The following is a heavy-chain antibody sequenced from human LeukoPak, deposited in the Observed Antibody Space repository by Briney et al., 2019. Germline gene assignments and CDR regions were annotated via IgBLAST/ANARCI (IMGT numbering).Heavy chain of an antibody. D-gene: IGHD1-26*01. CDR1: GFTFSSYG. CDR3: AKVEWELLPYFQH. CDR2: IRYDGSNK. V-gene: IGHV3-30*02. Sequence: GGSLRLSCAASGFTFSSYGMHWVRQAPGKGLEWVAFIRYDGSNKYYADSVKGRFTISRDNSKNTLYLQMNSLRAEDTAVYYCAKVEWELLPYFQHWGQGTLITVSS. J-gene: IGHJ1*01.